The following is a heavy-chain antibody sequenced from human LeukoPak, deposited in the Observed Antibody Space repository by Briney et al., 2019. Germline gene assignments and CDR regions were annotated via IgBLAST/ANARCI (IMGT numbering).Heavy chain of an antibody. CDR3: ARDGELELNYFYYMDV. CDR2: ISAYNGNT. D-gene: IGHD1-7*01. V-gene: IGHV1-18*01. CDR1: GYTFTSYG. J-gene: IGHJ6*03. Sequence: GASVKVSCKASGYTFTSYGISWVRQAPGQGLEWMGWISAYNGNTNYAQKLQGRVTMTTDTSTSTAYMELSSLTSDDTALYYCARDGELELNYFYYMDVWGKGTTVTVSS.